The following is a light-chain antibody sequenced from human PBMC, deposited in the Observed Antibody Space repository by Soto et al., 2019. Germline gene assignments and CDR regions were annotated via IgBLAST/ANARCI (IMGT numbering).Light chain of an antibody. V-gene: IGKV3-15*01. CDR3: QQYDNSPIT. CDR2: GAS. Sequence: ELVIALSPASLSVCPGGRISLSRRASQRVSNDSAWYQQKPGQAPRLLIYGASTRATGIPARFSGSGSGTAFPLTSGRLEPEDFAVYYWQQYDNSPITFGQGTQLEI. J-gene: IGKJ5*01. CDR1: QRVSND.